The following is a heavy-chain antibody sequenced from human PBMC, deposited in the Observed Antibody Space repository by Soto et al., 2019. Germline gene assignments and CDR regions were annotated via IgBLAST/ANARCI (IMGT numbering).Heavy chain of an antibody. CDR2: ISSSSSTI. J-gene: IGHJ5*02. CDR1: GFTFSSYS. CDR3: ARDRPTDWFDP. D-gene: IGHD4-4*01. Sequence: PGGSLRLSCAASGFTFSSYSMNWVRQAPGKGLEWVSYISSSSSTIYYADSVKGRFTISRDNAKNSLYLQMNSLRAEDTAVYYCARDRPTDWFDPWGQGPLVTVSS. V-gene: IGHV3-48*01.